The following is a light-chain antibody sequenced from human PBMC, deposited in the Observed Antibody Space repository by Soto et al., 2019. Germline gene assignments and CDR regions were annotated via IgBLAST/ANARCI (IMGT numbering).Light chain of an antibody. J-gene: IGLJ2*01. CDR2: EVS. CDR1: SSDVGGYKY. V-gene: IGLV2-14*01. CDR3: CSYTGGTTLV. Sequence: QSALTQPASVSGSTGQSITISCTGSSSDVGGYKYVSWYQQHPGKAPKLMIFEVSNRPSGVSNRFSGSKSGNTASLTISGLQAEDEGDYYCCSYTGGTTLVCGGGTKVTVL.